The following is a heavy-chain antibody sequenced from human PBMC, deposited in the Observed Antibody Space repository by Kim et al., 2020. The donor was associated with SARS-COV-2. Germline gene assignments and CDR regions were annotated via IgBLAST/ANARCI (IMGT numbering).Heavy chain of an antibody. V-gene: IGHV4-59*01. CDR3: ARSLRSSGELLDD. D-gene: IGHD3-10*01. J-gene: IGHJ4*02. Sequence: SETLSLTCTVSGGSISSYYWSWIRQPPGKGLEWIGYIYYSGSTNYNPSLKSRVTISVDTTKNQFSLKLSSVTAADTAVYYCARSLRSSGELLDDWGQGTLVTVSS. CDR2: IYYSGST. CDR1: GGSISSYY.